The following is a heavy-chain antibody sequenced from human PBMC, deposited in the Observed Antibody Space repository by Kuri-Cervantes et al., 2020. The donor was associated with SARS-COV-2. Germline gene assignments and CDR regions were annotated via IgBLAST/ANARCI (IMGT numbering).Heavy chain of an antibody. CDR2: IKQDGSEK. D-gene: IGHD1-26*01. J-gene: IGHJ4*02. V-gene: IGHV3-7*01. Sequence: LSLTCAASGFTFSSYWMSWVRQAPGKGLEWVANIKQDGSEKYYVDSVKGRFTISRDNAKNSLYLQMNSLRAEDTAVYYCAKDTYYENWGQGTLVTVSS. CDR3: AKDTYYEN. CDR1: GFTFSSYW.